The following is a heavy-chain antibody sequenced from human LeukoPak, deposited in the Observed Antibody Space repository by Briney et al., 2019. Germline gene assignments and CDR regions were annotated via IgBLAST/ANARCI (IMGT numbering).Heavy chain of an antibody. Sequence: HSGGSLRLSCAASGFTFSNCGMPWVRQAPGKGLEWVAVIWFDGSNKYYSDSVKGRFTISRDNSKNTLYLQMNSLRTEDTAVYYCARDLTRTSNWFDPWGQGTLVTVSS. J-gene: IGHJ5*02. CDR3: ARDLTRTSNWFDP. D-gene: IGHD1-1*01. CDR1: GFTFSNCG. CDR2: IWFDGSNK. V-gene: IGHV3-33*01.